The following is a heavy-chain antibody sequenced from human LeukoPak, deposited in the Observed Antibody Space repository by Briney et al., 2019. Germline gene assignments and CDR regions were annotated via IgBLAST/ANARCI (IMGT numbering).Heavy chain of an antibody. CDR2: IRSNSDGGTA. CDR1: GFTFRNIW. CDR3: TTATSVTTSWS. D-gene: IGHD5-24*01. Sequence: PGGSLRLSCAASGFTFRNIWMTWVRQAPGKGLEWVGRIRSNSDGGTADYAAPVKGRFTISRDGSKTTLYLQLNSLKAEDTAVYYCTTATSVTTSWSWGQGTLVTVSS. J-gene: IGHJ4*02. V-gene: IGHV3-15*01.